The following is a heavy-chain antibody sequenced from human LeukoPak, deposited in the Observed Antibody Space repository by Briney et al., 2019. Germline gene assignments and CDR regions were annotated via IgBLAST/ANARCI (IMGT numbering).Heavy chain of an antibody. CDR1: GFTFSSYE. J-gene: IGHJ6*04. D-gene: IGHD4-17*01. V-gene: IGHV3-21*01. CDR3: ARDDYGGMDV. Sequence: GGSLRLSCAASGFTFSSYEMNWVRQAPGKGLEWVSSISSSSSYIFYADSVKDRFTISRDNAKNSLYLQMNSLRAEDTAVYSCARDDYGGMDVWGKGTTVTVSS. CDR2: ISSSSSYI.